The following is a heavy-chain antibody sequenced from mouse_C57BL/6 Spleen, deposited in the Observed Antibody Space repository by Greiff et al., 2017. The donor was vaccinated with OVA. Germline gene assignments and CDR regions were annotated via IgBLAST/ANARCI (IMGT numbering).Heavy chain of an antibody. J-gene: IGHJ4*01. Sequence: QVQLQQSGAELVKPGASVKLSCKASGYTFTSYWMHWVKQRPGRGLEWIGRIDPNSGGTKYNEKFKSKATLTVDKPSSTAYMQLSSLTSEDSAVYYCARVGIELLWDYYAMDYWGQGTSVTVSS. D-gene: IGHD2-1*01. CDR2: IDPNSGGT. CDR3: ARVGIELLWDYYAMDY. CDR1: GYTFTSYW. V-gene: IGHV1-72*01.